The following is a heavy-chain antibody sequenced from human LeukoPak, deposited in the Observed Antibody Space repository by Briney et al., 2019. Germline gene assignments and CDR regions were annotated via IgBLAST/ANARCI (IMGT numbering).Heavy chain of an antibody. Sequence: PGRSLRLSCAASGFTFSNYGMHWVRQAPGKGLEWVAVISYDGNNKYYADSVKGRFTISRDNSKNTLYLQMNSLRAEDTAVYYCAKYDTSVNFDYWGQGTLVTLSS. CDR3: AKYDTSVNFDY. V-gene: IGHV3-30*18. CDR1: GFTFSNYG. D-gene: IGHD3-22*01. J-gene: IGHJ4*02. CDR2: ISYDGNNK.